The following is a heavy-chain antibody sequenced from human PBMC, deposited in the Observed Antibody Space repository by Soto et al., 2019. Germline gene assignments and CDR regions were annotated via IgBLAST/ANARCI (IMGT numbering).Heavy chain of an antibody. D-gene: IGHD2-15*01. CDR3: ARDPHPTYGGKVDFDY. V-gene: IGHV4-30-4*01. J-gene: IGHJ4*02. Sequence: SETLSLTCTVSGGSISSGDYYWSWIRQPPGKGLEWIGYIYYSGSTYYNPSLKSRVTISVDTSKNQFSLKLSSVTAADTAVYYCARDPHPTYGGKVDFDYWGQGTLVTVSS. CDR1: GGSISSGDYY. CDR2: IYYSGST.